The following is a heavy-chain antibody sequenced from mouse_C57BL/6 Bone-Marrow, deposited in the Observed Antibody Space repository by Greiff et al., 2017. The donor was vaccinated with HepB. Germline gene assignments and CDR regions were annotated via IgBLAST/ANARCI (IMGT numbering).Heavy chain of an antibody. D-gene: IGHD4-1*01. J-gene: IGHJ1*03. Sequence: VQGVESDAELVKPGASVKISCKVSGYTFTDHTIHWMKQRPEQGLEWIGYIYPRDGSTKYNEKFKGKATLTADKSSSTAYIQLNSLTSEDSEVYFCARELGPYWYFDVWGTGTTVTVSS. CDR3: ARELGPYWYFDV. CDR2: IYPRDGST. CDR1: GYTFTDHT. V-gene: IGHV1-78*01.